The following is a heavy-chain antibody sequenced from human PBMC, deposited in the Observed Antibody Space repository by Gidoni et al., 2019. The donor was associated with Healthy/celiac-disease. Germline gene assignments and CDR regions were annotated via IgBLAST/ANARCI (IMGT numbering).Heavy chain of an antibody. J-gene: IGHJ5*02. CDR2: IGYDGSNK. CDR1: GLPFSSYG. D-gene: IGHD2-2*01. V-gene: IGHV3-33*01. Sequence: QVQLVESGGGVVQPGRSLGLSCAASGLPFSSYGMHWVRQAQGKGLEWVAVIGYDGSNKYYADSVKGRFTISRDNSKNTLYLQMNSLRAEDTAVYYCARGNIVLVPAATGYNWFDPWGQGTLVTVSS. CDR3: ARGNIVLVPAATGYNWFDP.